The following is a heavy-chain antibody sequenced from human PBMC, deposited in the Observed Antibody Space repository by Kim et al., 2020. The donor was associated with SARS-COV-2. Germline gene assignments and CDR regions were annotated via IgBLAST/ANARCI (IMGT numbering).Heavy chain of an antibody. J-gene: IGHJ4*02. CDR3: ARSFCSGGSCYYNRPFDY. CDR2: IYSSGNT. V-gene: IGHV4-4*08. D-gene: IGHD2-15*01. Sequence: SETLSLTCKVSGGSINNYYWNWIRQSPGKGLEWIGYIYSSGNTNYNPSLERRVTITVDTSRNQFSLSLTSVTAADTAVYYCARSFCSGGSCYYNRPFDYWGLGTPVTVSP. CDR1: GGSINNYY.